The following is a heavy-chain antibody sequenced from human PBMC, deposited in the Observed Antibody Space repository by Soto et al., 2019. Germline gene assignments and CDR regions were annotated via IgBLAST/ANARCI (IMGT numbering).Heavy chain of an antibody. CDR1: GGSISSYC. V-gene: IGHV4-59*08. Sequence: SETLSLTCTVSGGSISSYCWSWIRQPPGKGLEWIGYIYSSGSTYYNPSLKSRVTVSVGTSKNHFSLKLSSVTAAYTAVYYCARQPYDSRGYYYGTWGQATLVTVSS. J-gene: IGHJ5*02. CDR3: ARQPYDSRGYYYGT. D-gene: IGHD3-22*01. CDR2: IYSSGST.